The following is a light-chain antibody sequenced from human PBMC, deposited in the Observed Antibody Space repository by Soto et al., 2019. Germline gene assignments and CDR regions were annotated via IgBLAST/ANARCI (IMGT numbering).Light chain of an antibody. CDR3: QQRSNWPFI. Sequence: EVVLTQSPGTLSLSPGDRATLSCGASQSVTSKLAWYQQKPGQAPRLLIYDASNRATGIPARFSGSGSGTDFTLTIISLEPEDFAVYYCQQRSNWPFIFGQGTRLEIK. CDR1: QSVTSK. CDR2: DAS. V-gene: IGKV3-11*01. J-gene: IGKJ5*01.